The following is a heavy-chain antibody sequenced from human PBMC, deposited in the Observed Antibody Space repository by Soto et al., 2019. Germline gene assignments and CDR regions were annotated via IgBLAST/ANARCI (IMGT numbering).Heavy chain of an antibody. V-gene: IGHV3-30-3*01. CDR2: ISYDGSNK. J-gene: IGHJ4*02. Sequence: QVQLVESGGGVVQAGRSLRLSCAASGFTFSSYAMHWVRQAPGKGLEWVAVISYDGSNKYYADSVKGRFTISGDNSKNTLYLQMNSLRAEDTAVYYCARSTYYYDSSGAAFDYWGQGTLVTVSS. CDR1: GFTFSSYA. D-gene: IGHD3-22*01. CDR3: ARSTYYYDSSGAAFDY.